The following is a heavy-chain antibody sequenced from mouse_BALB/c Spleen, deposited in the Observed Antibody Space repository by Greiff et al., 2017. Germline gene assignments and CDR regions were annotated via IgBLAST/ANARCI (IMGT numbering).Heavy chain of an antibody. CDR2: IYPGDGDT. CDR1: GYAFSSSW. J-gene: IGHJ4*01. CDR3: ARELRPAMDY. D-gene: IGHD1-1*01. Sequence: QVQLKESGPELVKPGASVKISCKASGYAFSSSWMNWVKQRPGQGLEWIGRIYPGDGDTNYNGKFKGKATLTADKSSSTAYMQLSSLTSVDSAVYFCARELRPAMDYWGQGTSVTVSS. V-gene: IGHV1-82*01.